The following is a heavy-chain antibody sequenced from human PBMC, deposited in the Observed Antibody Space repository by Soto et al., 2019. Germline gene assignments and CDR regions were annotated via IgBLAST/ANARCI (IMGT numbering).Heavy chain of an antibody. D-gene: IGHD3-22*01. Sequence: GESLKISCKGSGYSFTSYWIGWVRQMPGKGLEWMGIIYPGDSDTRYSPSFQGQVTISADKSISTAYLQWSSLKASDTAMYYCPRRFYYDSSGRYYFDYWAQGTLVTVSS. CDR1: GYSFTSYW. CDR2: IYPGDSDT. V-gene: IGHV5-51*01. CDR3: PRRFYYDSSGRYYFDY. J-gene: IGHJ4*02.